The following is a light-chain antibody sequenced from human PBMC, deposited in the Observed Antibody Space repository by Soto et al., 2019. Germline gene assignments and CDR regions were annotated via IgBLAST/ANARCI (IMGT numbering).Light chain of an antibody. CDR1: QSVDSY. Sequence: EIVLTQPPASLSFSPGERATLSCRASQSVDSYLVWYQQKPGQAPRLLIFGASNRATGIPARFSGSGSGTDFTLTINSLEPDDFAVYYCQQRDSWPITFGQGTRLEIK. J-gene: IGKJ5*01. CDR2: GAS. V-gene: IGKV3-11*01. CDR3: QQRDSWPIT.